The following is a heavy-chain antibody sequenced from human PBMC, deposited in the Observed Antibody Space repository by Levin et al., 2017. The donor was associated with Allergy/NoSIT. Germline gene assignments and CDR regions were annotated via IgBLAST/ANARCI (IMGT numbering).Heavy chain of an antibody. Sequence: PGGSLRLSCAASGFTFSSYAMSWVRQAPGKGLEWVSAISGSGGSTYYADSVKGRFTISRDNSKNTLYLQMNSLRAEDTAVYYCAKNSGGSCYSCAGAFDIWGQGTMVTVSS. V-gene: IGHV3-23*01. CDR2: ISGSGGST. CDR1: GFTFSSYA. CDR3: AKNSGGSCYSCAGAFDI. J-gene: IGHJ3*02. D-gene: IGHD2-15*01.